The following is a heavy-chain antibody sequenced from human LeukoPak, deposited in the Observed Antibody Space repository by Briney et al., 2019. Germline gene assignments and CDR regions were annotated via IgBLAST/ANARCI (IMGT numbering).Heavy chain of an antibody. CDR3: ARIFTDSGGYYSEY. V-gene: IGHV4-59*01. J-gene: IGHJ4*02. CDR2: IYHSGSA. Sequence: PSETLSLTCTVSGGSITVYYWSRIRQPPGKGLEWIGYIYHSGSANYKPSLKSRVTISVETSKNQFSLKLNSVTAADTAVYYCARIFTDSGGYYSEYWGQGTLVTVSS. D-gene: IGHD3-22*01. CDR1: GGSITVYY.